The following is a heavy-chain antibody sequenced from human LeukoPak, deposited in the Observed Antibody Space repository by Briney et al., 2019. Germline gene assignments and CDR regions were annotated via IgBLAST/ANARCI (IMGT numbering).Heavy chain of an antibody. J-gene: IGHJ5*02. CDR3: ARSYYGDYASWFDP. CDR1: GFTFSSYG. Sequence: GRSLRLSCAASGFTFSSYGMHWVRQAPDKGLEWVSSISSSSSYIYYADSVKGRFTISRDNAKNSLYLQMNSLRAEDTAVYYCARSYYGDYASWFDPWGQGTLVTVSS. CDR2: ISSSSSYI. V-gene: IGHV3-21*01. D-gene: IGHD4-17*01.